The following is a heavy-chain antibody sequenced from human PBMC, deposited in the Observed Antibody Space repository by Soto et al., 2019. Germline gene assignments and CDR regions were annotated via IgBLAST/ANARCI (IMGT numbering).Heavy chain of an antibody. Sequence: PSQTLSLTCAISGDSVSSNSVVWNWIRQSPSRGLEWLGRTYYRSKWYNEYAVSVKSRISFNPDTSKNQFSLQMKSVIPEDTAVYYCARAKEYSSSSGMDVWGQGTTVTVSS. CDR3: ARAKEYSSSSGMDV. J-gene: IGHJ6*02. CDR2: TYYRSKWYN. D-gene: IGHD6-6*01. CDR1: GDSVSSNSVV. V-gene: IGHV6-1*01.